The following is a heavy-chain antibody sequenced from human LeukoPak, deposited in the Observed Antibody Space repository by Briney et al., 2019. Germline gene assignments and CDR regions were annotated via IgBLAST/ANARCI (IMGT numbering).Heavy chain of an antibody. CDR2: IYTSGST. Sequence: SQTLSLTCTVSGGSISSGSYYWSWIRQPAGKGLEWIGRIYTSGSTNYSPSLKSRVTISVDTSKNQFSLKLSSVTAADTAVYYCARAPPYSGTPDYWGQGTLVTVSS. J-gene: IGHJ4*01. V-gene: IGHV4-61*02. CDR1: GGSISSGSYY. D-gene: IGHD1-1*01. CDR3: ARAPPYSGTPDY.